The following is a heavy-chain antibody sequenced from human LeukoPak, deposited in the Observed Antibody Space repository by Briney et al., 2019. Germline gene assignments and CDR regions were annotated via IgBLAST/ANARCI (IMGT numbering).Heavy chain of an antibody. V-gene: IGHV3-7*01. CDR2: IKQDGSEK. CDR3: ARDGSYYDFWSGYYTSFGY. Sequence: PGGSLRLSCAASGFTFSSYAMSWVRQAPGKGLEWVANIKQDGSEKYYVDSVKGRFTISRDNAKNSLYLQMNSLRAEDTAVYYCARDGSYYDFWSGYYTSFGYWGQGTLVTVSS. CDR1: GFTFSSYA. D-gene: IGHD3-3*01. J-gene: IGHJ4*02.